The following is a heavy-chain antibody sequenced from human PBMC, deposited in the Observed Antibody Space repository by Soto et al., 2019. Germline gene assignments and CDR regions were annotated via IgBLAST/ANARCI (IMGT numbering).Heavy chain of an antibody. Sequence: EVQLLESGGGLVQPGGAVRISWAALGLTFGNYAMSWGRQAPGKGVGGVSALRGDSGRTYYADSVKGRFTISRDNSKNTLYLQMNTLRAEDTAVYYCAVTPNCGRDCSAASYWYFDIWGRGTLVTVSS. D-gene: IGHD2-21*02. CDR2: LRGDSGRT. CDR3: AVTPNCGRDCSAASYWYFDI. V-gene: IGHV3-23*01. CDR1: GLTFGNYA. J-gene: IGHJ2*01.